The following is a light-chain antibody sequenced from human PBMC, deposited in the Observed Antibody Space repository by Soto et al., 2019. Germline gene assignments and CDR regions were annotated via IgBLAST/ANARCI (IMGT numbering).Light chain of an antibody. CDR1: QSVRTY. CDR3: QHRSNWPLT. J-gene: IGKJ4*01. Sequence: EIVLTQSPGTLSLSPGERATLSCRASQSVRTYLAWYQQKPGQPPRLLIYDASNRATGIPARFSGSGSGTDVTLTIISLEPEDVAIYYCQHRSNWPLTFGGGTKVEIK. V-gene: IGKV3-11*01. CDR2: DAS.